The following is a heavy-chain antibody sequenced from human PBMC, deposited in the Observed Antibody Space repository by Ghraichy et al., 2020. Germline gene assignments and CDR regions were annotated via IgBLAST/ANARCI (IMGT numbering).Heavy chain of an antibody. J-gene: IGHJ6*02. V-gene: IGHV3-23*01. CDR2: ISDSGGST. CDR1: GFTFSTFA. D-gene: IGHD1-26*01. Sequence: GGSLRLSCAASGFTFSTFAMTWVRQAPGKGLEWVSAISDSGGSTYYADSVKGRFTISRDNSKNTLYLQMNSLRAEDTAVYYCAKDREVPPYYYYGMDVWGQGTTVTVSS. CDR3: AKDREVPPYYYYGMDV.